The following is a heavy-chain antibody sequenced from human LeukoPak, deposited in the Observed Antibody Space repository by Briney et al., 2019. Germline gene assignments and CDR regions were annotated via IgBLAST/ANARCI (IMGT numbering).Heavy chain of an antibody. CDR3: ARKGPRKWFDP. J-gene: IGHJ5*02. V-gene: IGHV4-59*01. CDR1: GGSISSYY. Sequence: SETLSLTCTVSGGSISSYYWSWIRQPPGKGLEWIGYIDYSGSTNYNPSLKSRVTISVDTSKNQFSLKLSSVTAADTAVYYCARKGPRKWFDPWGQGTLVTVSS. D-gene: IGHD1-14*01. CDR2: IDYSGST.